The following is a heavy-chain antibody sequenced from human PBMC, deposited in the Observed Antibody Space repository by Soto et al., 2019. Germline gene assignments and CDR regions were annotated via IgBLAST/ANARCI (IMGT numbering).Heavy chain of an antibody. CDR2: INHSGST. CDR1: GGSFSGYY. J-gene: IGHJ6*03. V-gene: IGHV4-34*01. CDR3: ARGRVTMVRGKNYYMDV. D-gene: IGHD3-10*01. Sequence: SETLSLTCAVYGGSFSGYYWSWIRQPPGKGLEWIGEINHSGSTNYNPSLKSRVTISVDTSKNQFSLKLSSVTAADTAVYYCARGRVTMVRGKNYYMDVWGKGTTVTVSS.